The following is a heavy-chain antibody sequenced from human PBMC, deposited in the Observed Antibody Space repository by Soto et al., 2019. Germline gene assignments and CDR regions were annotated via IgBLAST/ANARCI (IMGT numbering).Heavy chain of an antibody. V-gene: IGHV1-69*04. CDR3: ARDGLGTTRRYFDH. J-gene: IGHJ4*02. D-gene: IGHD1-1*01. CDR2: VIPVLGVA. Sequence: QVQLVQSGAEVQKPGSSVKVSCKASGGTFTSYAFNWVRQAPGRGLEWMGRVIPVLGVADYAQKFQDRVTITADKSTSTVYMELSSLRSEETALYYCARDGLGTTRRYFDHWGQGTRVTVSS. CDR1: GGTFTSYA.